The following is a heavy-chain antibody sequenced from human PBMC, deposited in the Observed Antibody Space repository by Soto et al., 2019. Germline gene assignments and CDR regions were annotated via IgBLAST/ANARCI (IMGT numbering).Heavy chain of an antibody. V-gene: IGHV3-23*01. CDR2: ISNNGDTA. J-gene: IGHJ4*02. Sequence: EVQLLESGGGLVQRGGSLTLYCATSGFTFSSYAMVWVRQAAEKGLEWVASISNNGDTAYYADSVKGRFTISRGNSKNTLYLQMNGLRAYDTALYFCAKSRVFIGAIVTLLDSWGQGTQVTVSS. CDR1: GFTFSSYA. CDR3: AKSRVFIGAIVTLLDS. D-gene: IGHD3-10*01.